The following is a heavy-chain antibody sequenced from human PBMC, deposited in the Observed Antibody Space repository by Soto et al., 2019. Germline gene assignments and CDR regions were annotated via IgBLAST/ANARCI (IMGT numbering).Heavy chain of an antibody. Sequence: VGSLRLSCAASGFTFSSYSMNWVRQAPGKGLEWVSSISSSSSYIYYADSVKGRFTISRDNAKNSLYLQMNSLGAEDTAVYYCARDLIAAAGTDYYYGMDVWGQGTTVTVSS. CDR3: ARDLIAAAGTDYYYGMDV. D-gene: IGHD6-13*01. J-gene: IGHJ6*02. CDR1: GFTFSSYS. V-gene: IGHV3-21*01. CDR2: ISSSSSYI.